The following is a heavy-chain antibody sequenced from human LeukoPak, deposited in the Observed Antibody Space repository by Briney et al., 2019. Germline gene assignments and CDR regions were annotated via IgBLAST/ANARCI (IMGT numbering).Heavy chain of an antibody. V-gene: IGHV3-48*03. CDR3: ARGGPEGYCTNGVCYTGAFDI. D-gene: IGHD2-8*01. CDR2: ISCSGSTI. J-gene: IGHJ3*02. CDR1: GFTFSSYE. Sequence: GGSLRLSCAAFGFTFSSYEMNWVRQAPGKGLEWVSYISCSGSTIYYADSVKGRFTISRDNDQNSLYLQMNSLRAEDTAVYYCARGGPEGYCTNGVCYTGAFDIWGQGTMVTVSS.